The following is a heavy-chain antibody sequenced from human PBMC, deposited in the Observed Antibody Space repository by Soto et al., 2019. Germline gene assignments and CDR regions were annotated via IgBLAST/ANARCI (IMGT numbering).Heavy chain of an antibody. CDR1: GGSFSGYY. CDR2: INHSGSA. D-gene: IGHD4-17*01. V-gene: IGHV4-34*01. CDR3: ARAKGYGANSWLDS. J-gene: IGHJ5*01. Sequence: QVQLQQWGAGLLKPSETLSLTCAVYGGSFSGYYWCWIRQPPGKGLEWIGEINHSGSANYNPSRESRLTRSVDTSKNQFALEVRAVAAADTAVYYCARAKGYGANSWLDSWGQGNLVTVSS.